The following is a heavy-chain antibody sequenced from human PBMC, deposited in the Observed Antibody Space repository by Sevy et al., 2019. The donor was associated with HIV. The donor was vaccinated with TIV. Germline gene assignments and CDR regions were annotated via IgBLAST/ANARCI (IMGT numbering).Heavy chain of an antibody. J-gene: IGHJ4*02. V-gene: IGHV1-2*02. CDR3: ARDAPPERIVVVPAAMELGY. Sequence: ASVKVSCKASGYTFTGYYMHWVRQAPGQGLEWMGWINPNSGGTNYAQKFQGRVTMTRDTSIRTAYMELSRLRSDDTAVYYCARDAPPERIVVVPAAMELGYWGQGTLVTVSS. CDR1: GYTFTGYY. CDR2: INPNSGGT. D-gene: IGHD2-2*01.